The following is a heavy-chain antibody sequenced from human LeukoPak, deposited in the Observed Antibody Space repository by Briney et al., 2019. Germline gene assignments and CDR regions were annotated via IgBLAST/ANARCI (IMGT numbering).Heavy chain of an antibody. CDR1: GGSISSSNW. CDR3: ARDRAFITMVRGVIRNRWFDP. CDR2: MYHSGST. Sequence: PSETLSLTCAVSGGSISSSNWWSWVRQPPGKGLEWIEEMYHSGSTNYNPSLKSRVTMSVDKPKNQFSLKLSSVTAADTAVYYCARDRAFITMVRGVIRNRWFDPWGQGTLVTVSS. V-gene: IGHV4-4*02. D-gene: IGHD3-10*01. J-gene: IGHJ5*02.